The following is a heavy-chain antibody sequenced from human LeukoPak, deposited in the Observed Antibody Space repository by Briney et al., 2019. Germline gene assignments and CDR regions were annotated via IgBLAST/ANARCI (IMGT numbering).Heavy chain of an antibody. D-gene: IGHD1-14*01. CDR2: IYYSGST. CDR3: ARGGTIKNGMDV. J-gene: IGHJ6*02. CDR1: GGSISSSSYY. V-gene: IGHV4-39*07. Sequence: SETLSLTCTVSGGSISSSSYYWGWIRQPPGKGLEWIGSIYYSGSTYYNPSLKSRVTISVDTSKNQFSLMLSSVTAADTAVYYCARGGTIKNGMDVWGQGTTVTVSS.